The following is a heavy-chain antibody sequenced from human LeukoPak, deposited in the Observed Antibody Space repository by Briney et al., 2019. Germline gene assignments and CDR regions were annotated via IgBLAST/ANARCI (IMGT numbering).Heavy chain of an antibody. CDR2: ISWDGGST. D-gene: IGHD3-10*01. Sequence: GGSLRLSCAASGFTFIEYTMNWVRQAPGKGLEWVSLISWDGGSTYYADAVKGRFTVSRDNSKNSLYLQMNSLRTEDTALYYCAKGGYGSGTWEMGIDYWGQGTLVTVSS. CDR1: GFTFIEYT. CDR3: AKGGYGSGTWEMGIDY. J-gene: IGHJ4*02. V-gene: IGHV3-43*01.